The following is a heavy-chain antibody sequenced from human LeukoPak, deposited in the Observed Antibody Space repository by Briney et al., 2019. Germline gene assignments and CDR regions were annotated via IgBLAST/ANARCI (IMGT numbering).Heavy chain of an antibody. V-gene: IGHV4-39*07. CDR1: GGSISISSYY. J-gene: IGHJ4*02. CDR2: IYYSGST. Sequence: SETLSLTCTVSGGSISISSYYWGWIRQPPGKGLEWIGSIYYSGSTYYNPSLKSRVSISVDTSKNQFSLKVRYVTAADTAVYYCARRTSSNYVDYWGQGTLVTVSS. D-gene: IGHD4-11*01. CDR3: ARRTSSNYVDY.